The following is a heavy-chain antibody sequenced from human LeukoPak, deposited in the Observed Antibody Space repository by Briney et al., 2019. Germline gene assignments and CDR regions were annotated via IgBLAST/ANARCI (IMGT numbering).Heavy chain of an antibody. D-gene: IGHD3-10*01. CDR1: GYTFTSYA. Sequence: ASVRVSCKASGYTFTSYATHWVRQAPGQRLEWMGWINAGNGNTRYSQKFQGRVTITRDTSASTAYMELSSLRSEDTAVYYCARAYYGSGSYYRGWFDPWGQGTLVTVSS. CDR3: ARAYYGSGSYYRGWFDP. J-gene: IGHJ5*02. V-gene: IGHV1-3*01. CDR2: INAGNGNT.